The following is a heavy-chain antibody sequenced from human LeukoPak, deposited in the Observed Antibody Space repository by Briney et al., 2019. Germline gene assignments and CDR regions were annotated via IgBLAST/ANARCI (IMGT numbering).Heavy chain of an antibody. J-gene: IGHJ5*02. CDR3: ARDPPYNDFWSDYTIFDP. Sequence: ASVKVSCQASGYSFTLYAMNWVRQAPGQGLEWMGWINTNTGNPTYGQGFTGRFVFSLDTSVSTAYLQTTSLKAEDTAVYYCARDPPYNDFWSDYTIFDPWGQGTLVTVSS. V-gene: IGHV7-4-1*02. CDR1: GYSFTLYA. D-gene: IGHD3-3*01. CDR2: INTNTGNP.